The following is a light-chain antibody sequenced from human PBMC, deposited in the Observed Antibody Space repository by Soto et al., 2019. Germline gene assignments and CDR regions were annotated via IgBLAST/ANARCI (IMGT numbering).Light chain of an antibody. CDR2: DVR. CDR3: TSYTSSSTLYV. CDR1: SSDVSGYNY. Sequence: QSALTQPASVSGSPGQSITISCTGTSSDVSGYNYVSWYQQHPGKAPKLMIYDVRNRASGASNRFSGSKSGNTASLTISGLQAEDEADYYCTSYTSSSTLYVFGTGTKLTVL. V-gene: IGLV2-14*01. J-gene: IGLJ1*01.